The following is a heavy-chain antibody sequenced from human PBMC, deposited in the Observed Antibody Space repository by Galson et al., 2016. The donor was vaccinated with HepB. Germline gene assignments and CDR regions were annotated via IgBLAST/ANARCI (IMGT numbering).Heavy chain of an antibody. CDR2: IKSKTDGGTT. Sequence: SLRLSCAASGFTFRNAYMSWVRQAPGKGLEWVGRIKSKTDGGTTAYAAPVKGRFNISRDDSKTTLYLQMNSLKIEDTAVYYCTTDRRVEPTGYYYGMDVWGHGTTVTVSS. D-gene: IGHD1-26*01. CDR1: GFTFRNAY. J-gene: IGHJ6*02. V-gene: IGHV3-15*01. CDR3: TTDRRVEPTGYYYGMDV.